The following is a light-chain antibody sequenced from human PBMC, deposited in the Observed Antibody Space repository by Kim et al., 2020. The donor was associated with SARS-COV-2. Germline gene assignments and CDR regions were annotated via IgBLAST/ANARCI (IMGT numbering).Light chain of an antibody. CDR2: GVS. V-gene: IGKV3-15*01. Sequence: DIVMTQSPATLSVFPGERATPSCRASQTISNDLAWYQQKPGQAPRLLIYGVSTRATGIPATFSGSGSGTEFTLTISSLQSEDFALYYCQQYNDWPLTFGGGTKVDIK. CDR1: QTISND. CDR3: QQYNDWPLT. J-gene: IGKJ4*01.